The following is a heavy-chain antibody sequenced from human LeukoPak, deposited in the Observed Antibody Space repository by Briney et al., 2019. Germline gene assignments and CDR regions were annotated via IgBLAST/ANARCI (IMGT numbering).Heavy chain of an antibody. Sequence: GASVKVSCKASGYTFTSYGINWVRQATGQGLEWMGWMNPNSGNTGYAQKFQGRVTMTRNTSISTAYMELSSLRSEDTAVYYCARLTPQGITMIDDAFDIWGQGTMVTVSS. J-gene: IGHJ3*02. V-gene: IGHV1-8*02. D-gene: IGHD3-22*01. CDR3: ARLTPQGITMIDDAFDI. CDR1: GYTFTSYG. CDR2: MNPNSGNT.